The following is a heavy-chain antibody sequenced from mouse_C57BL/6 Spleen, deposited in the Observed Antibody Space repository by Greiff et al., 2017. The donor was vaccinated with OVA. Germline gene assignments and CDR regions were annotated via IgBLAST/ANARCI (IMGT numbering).Heavy chain of an antibody. V-gene: IGHV3-6*01. CDR2: ISYDGSN. CDR1: GYSITSGYY. D-gene: IGHD1-1*01. CDR3: ARGALRTARGFAY. J-gene: IGHJ3*01. Sequence: EVHLVESGPGLVKPSQSLSLTCSVTGYSITSGYYWNWIRQFPGNKLEWMGYISYDGSNNYNPSLKNRISITRDTSKNQFFLKLNSVTTEDTATYYCARGALRTARGFAYWGQGTLVTVSA.